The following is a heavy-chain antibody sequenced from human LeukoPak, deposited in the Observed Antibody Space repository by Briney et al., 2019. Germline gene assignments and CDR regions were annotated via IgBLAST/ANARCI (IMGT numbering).Heavy chain of an antibody. J-gene: IGHJ4*02. CDR1: GGSISSYY. V-gene: IGHV4-59*01. CDR2: IYYSGST. Sequence: PSETLSLTCTDSGGSISSYYWSWIRQPPGKGLEWIGYIYYSGSTNYNPSLKSRVTISVDTSKNQFSLKLSSVTAADTAVYYCASRSSGYSYGIDYWGQGTLVTVSS. CDR3: ASRSSGYSYGIDY. D-gene: IGHD5-18*01.